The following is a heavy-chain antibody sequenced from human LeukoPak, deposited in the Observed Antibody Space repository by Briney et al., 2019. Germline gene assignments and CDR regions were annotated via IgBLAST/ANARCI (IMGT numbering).Heavy chain of an antibody. Sequence: PGGSLRLSCSASGFTFSSYAMHWVRQAPGKGLEYVSAISSNGGSTYYADSVKGRFTISRDNSKNTLYLQMSSLRAEDTAVYYCVKVRCGDDCYLVVFGAFDIWGQGTMVTVSS. J-gene: IGHJ3*02. CDR1: GFTFSSYA. D-gene: IGHD2-21*02. CDR2: ISSNGGST. CDR3: VKVRCGDDCYLVVFGAFDI. V-gene: IGHV3-64D*09.